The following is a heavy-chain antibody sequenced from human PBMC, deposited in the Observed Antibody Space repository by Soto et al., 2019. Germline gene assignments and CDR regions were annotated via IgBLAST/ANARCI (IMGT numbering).Heavy chain of an antibody. CDR1: GGSITSSNW. J-gene: IGHJ5*02. CDR3: ARARGAIFGVVIRTWFDP. D-gene: IGHD3-3*01. Sequence: SETLSLTGAVSGGSITSSNWWSWVRQSPKKWLEWLGEIYHNGSTNYNPSLKSRVTISVDKSKNQFSLELRSVTAEDTAVYYCARARGAIFGVVIRTWFDPWGQGTLVTVSS. CDR2: IYHNGST. V-gene: IGHV4-4*02.